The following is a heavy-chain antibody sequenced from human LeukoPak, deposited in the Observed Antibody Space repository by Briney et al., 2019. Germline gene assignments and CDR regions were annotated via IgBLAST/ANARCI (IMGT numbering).Heavy chain of an antibody. Sequence: SETLSLTCTVSGDSISSYYWTWIRQPPGKGLEWIGYIYYSGSTNYNPSLKSRVTISIDTSKNQFSLKLSSVTAADTAVYYCARGYHDFSGYWLSYFDYWGQGNLVTVSS. J-gene: IGHJ4*02. D-gene: IGHD3-22*01. V-gene: IGHV4-59*01. CDR3: ARGYHDFSGYWLSYFDY. CDR1: GDSISSYY. CDR2: IYYSGST.